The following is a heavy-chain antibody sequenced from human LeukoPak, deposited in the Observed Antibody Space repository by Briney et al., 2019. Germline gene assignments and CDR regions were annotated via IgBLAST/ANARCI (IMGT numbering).Heavy chain of an antibody. CDR2: IKDDGSDR. Sequence: SGGSLRLSCEASGFTFRNYWMNWARQAPGKGLEWVANIKDDGSDRYYVDSVKGRFSISKDNAKNALYLQMNSLRVEDTAVYYCVPLNWNPPGDFDRWGQGTLVTVSS. D-gene: IGHD1-20*01. J-gene: IGHJ4*02. CDR1: GFTFRNYW. V-gene: IGHV3-7*01. CDR3: VPLNWNPPGDFDR.